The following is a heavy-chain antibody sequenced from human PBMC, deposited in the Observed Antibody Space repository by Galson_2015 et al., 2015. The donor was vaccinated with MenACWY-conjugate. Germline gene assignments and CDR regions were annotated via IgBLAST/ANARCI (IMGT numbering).Heavy chain of an antibody. CDR1: GFSFRSYP. J-gene: IGHJ6*03. CDR3: ARVGTWIHQYFYYMDV. V-gene: IGHV3-48*03. D-gene: IGHD5-18*01. CDR2: ISKSGSPI. Sequence: SLRLSCAASGFSFRSYPLYWVRQDPGKGLEWLSYISKSGSPIYYADSVKGRFTISRDNIKKSLFLEMNSLRAGDTGVYYCARVGTWIHQYFYYMDVWGKGTTVTVSS.